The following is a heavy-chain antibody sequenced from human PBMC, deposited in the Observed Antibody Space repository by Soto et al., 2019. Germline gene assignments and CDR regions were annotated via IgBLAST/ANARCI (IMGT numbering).Heavy chain of an antibody. D-gene: IGHD3-16*01. CDR1: GYTFTTFW. V-gene: IGHV5-10-1*04. CDR3: ARYRGNTVMLIIDS. Sequence: GESLKISCTGFGYTFTTFWISWVRQMPGRGLEWMGRIDPRDSYTNYSPSFQGRVTFSADKSTNTAYLQWSSLEASDTAMYFCARYRGNTVMLIIDSWGQGTQVTVSS. J-gene: IGHJ4*02. CDR2: IDPRDSYT.